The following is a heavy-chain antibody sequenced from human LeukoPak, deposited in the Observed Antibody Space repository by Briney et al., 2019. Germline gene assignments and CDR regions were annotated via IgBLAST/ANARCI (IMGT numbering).Heavy chain of an antibody. D-gene: IGHD1-26*01. CDR2: IRYDGSNK. J-gene: IGHJ4*02. CDR3: AKAPSTGAAY. V-gene: IGHV3-30*02. Sequence: GGALRLSCAASGFTLSSYGMHWVRQAPGKGLEWVAFIRYDGSNKYYADSVKGRFTISRENSKNTLYLQMNSLRAEDTAVYYCAKAPSTGAAYWGQGTLVTVSS. CDR1: GFTLSSYG.